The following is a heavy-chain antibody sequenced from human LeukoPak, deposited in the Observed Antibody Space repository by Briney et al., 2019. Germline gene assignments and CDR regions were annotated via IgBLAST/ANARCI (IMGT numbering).Heavy chain of an antibody. CDR1: GFTFSSYA. Sequence: GGSLRLSCAASGFTFSSYAMTWVRQAPGKGLEWVSAISGSGGSTYYADSVKGRFTISRDNSKNTLYLQMNSLRAEDTAVYYCAKGHGSTWYDGLYYFDYWGQGTLVTVSS. CDR2: ISGSGGST. V-gene: IGHV3-23*01. J-gene: IGHJ4*02. D-gene: IGHD6-13*01. CDR3: AKGHGSTWYDGLYYFDY.